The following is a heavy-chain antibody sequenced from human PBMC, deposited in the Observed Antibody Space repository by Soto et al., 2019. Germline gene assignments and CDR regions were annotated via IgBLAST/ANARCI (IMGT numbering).Heavy chain of an antibody. Sequence: GGSLRLSCTASGFTVGDCAMSWFRQAPGKGLEWVGFIRSKAYDGTTEYAASVKGRFIISRDDSKNIAYLQMNSLKTEDTAVYYCTRSLRPGYFMKFDYRGLGTLVTVSS. V-gene: IGHV3-49*03. D-gene: IGHD3-9*01. J-gene: IGHJ4*02. CDR2: IRSKAYDGTT. CDR1: GFTVGDCA. CDR3: TRSLRPGYFMKFDY.